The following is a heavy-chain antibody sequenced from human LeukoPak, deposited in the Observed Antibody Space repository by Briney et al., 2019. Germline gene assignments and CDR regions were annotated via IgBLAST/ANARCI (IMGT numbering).Heavy chain of an antibody. D-gene: IGHD3-10*01. Sequence: HSGGSLRLSCAASGFTFDDYAMHWVRQAPGKGLEWVSGISWNSGSIGYADSVKGRFTISRDNAKNSLYLQMNSLRAEDTALYYCAKDGPYGSGSYWSQGTLVTVSS. CDR2: ISWNSGSI. J-gene: IGHJ4*02. CDR3: AKDGPYGSGSY. V-gene: IGHV3-9*01. CDR1: GFTFDDYA.